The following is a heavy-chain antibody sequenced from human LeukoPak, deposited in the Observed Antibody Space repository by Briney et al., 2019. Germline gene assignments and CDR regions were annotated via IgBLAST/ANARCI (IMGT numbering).Heavy chain of an antibody. CDR3: VKDLGGWHGDYYYGMDV. V-gene: IGHV3-64D*06. CDR2: ISSNGGST. J-gene: IGHJ6*02. Sequence: GGSLRLSCSASGFTFSSYAMHWVRQAPGKGLEYVSAISSNGGSTYYADSVKGRFTISRDNSKNTLYLQMSSLRAEDTAVYYCVKDLGGWHGDYYYGMDVWGQGTTVTVSS. D-gene: IGHD6-19*01. CDR1: GFTFSSYA.